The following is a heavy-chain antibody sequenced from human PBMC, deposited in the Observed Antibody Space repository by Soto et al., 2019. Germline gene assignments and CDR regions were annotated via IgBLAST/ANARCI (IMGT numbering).Heavy chain of an antibody. Sequence: TLSLTCAVYGGSFSGYYWSWIRQPPGKGLEWIGEINHSGSTNYNPSLKSRVTISVDTSKNQFSLKLSPVTAADTAVYYCASMYYYDTSGSGHLWGQGTLVTVSS. CDR3: ASMYYYDTSGSGHL. V-gene: IGHV4-34*01. D-gene: IGHD3-22*01. CDR1: GGSFSGYY. CDR2: INHSGST. J-gene: IGHJ4*02.